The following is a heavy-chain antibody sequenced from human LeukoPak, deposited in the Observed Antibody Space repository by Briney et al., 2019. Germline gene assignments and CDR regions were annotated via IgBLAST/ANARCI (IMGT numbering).Heavy chain of an antibody. V-gene: IGHV1-46*01. CDR1: GYTFTSYY. CDR3: ARAPYGSGSYYNGLGY. CDR2: INPSGGST. D-gene: IGHD3-10*01. J-gene: IGHJ4*02. Sequence: ASVKVSCKASGYTFTSYYMHWVRQAPGQGLEWMGIINPSGGSTSYAQKFQGRVTMTRDTSMSTVYMELSSLRSEDTAVYYCARAPYGSGSYYNGLGYWGQGTLVTVSS.